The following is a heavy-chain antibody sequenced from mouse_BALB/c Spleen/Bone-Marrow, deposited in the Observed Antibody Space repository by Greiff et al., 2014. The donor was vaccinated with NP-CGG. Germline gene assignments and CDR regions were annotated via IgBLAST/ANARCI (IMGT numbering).Heavy chain of an antibody. V-gene: IGHV1-54*01. CDR3: ARRTTGVAPFDY. D-gene: IGHD1-1*01. Sequence: VQRVESGAELARPGTPVKVSCKASGYAFTNYLIEWVKQRPGQGLEWIGVINPGSRSTNYNEKFKGKATLTADKSSSTAYMQLSSLTSDDSAVYFCARRTTGVAPFDYWGQGTTLTVSS. CDR2: INPGSRST. CDR1: GYAFTNYL. J-gene: IGHJ2*01.